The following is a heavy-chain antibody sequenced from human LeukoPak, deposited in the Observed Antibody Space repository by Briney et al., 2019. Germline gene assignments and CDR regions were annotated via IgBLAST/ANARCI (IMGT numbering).Heavy chain of an antibody. V-gene: IGHV4-34*01. D-gene: IGHD2-2*01. CDR2: INHRGST. J-gene: IGHJ4*02. CDR3: ARGPNRYCSSTSCYIYYFDY. Sequence: SETLSLTCAVYGGSFSGYYWSWIRQPAGKGLEWIGEINHRGSTNYNPSLKSRVAISVDTSKNQFSLKLSSVTAADTAVYYCARGPNRYCSSTSCYIYYFDYWGQGTLVTVSS. CDR1: GGSFSGYY.